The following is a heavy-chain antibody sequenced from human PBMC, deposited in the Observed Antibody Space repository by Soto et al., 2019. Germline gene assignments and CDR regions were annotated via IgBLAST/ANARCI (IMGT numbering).Heavy chain of an antibody. Sequence: SESLSLSCTVSGGSISISSYDWGWIRQPPGKGLEWIGSIYYSGSTYYNPSLKSRVTISVDTSKNQFSLKLSSVTAADTAVYYCARQPYCTNGVCYPPTPPYYYYYMDVWGKGTTVTVSS. CDR3: ARQPYCTNGVCYPPTPPYYYYYMDV. D-gene: IGHD2-8*01. J-gene: IGHJ6*03. V-gene: IGHV4-39*01. CDR2: IYYSGST. CDR1: GGSISISSYD.